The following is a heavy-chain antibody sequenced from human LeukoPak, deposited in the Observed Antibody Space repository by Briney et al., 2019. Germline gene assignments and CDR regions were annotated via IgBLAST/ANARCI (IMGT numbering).Heavy chain of an antibody. CDR2: IFPGGSV. J-gene: IGHJ4*02. V-gene: IGHV4-4*07. CDR3: GFSEGDF. CDR1: GGSISSYY. Sequence: SETLSLTCTVSGGSISSYYWSWIRQPAGKGLEWIGRIFPGGSVNYNPSLESRLTLSIDTSKNQFSLELTSMTAADTAMYFCGFSEGDFWGQGALVTVSS. D-gene: IGHD6-25*01.